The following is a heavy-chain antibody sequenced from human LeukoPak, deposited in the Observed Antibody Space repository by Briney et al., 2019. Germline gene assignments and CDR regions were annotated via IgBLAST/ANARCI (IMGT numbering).Heavy chain of an antibody. CDR3: ARDRAGGSGTRRGSFDY. CDR1: GFTFSSYW. CDR2: INQDGSEK. J-gene: IGHJ4*02. Sequence: GSLRLSCAASGFTFSSYWMSWVRQAPGKGLERVANINQDGSEKYYLDSAKGRFTISRDNAKNSVYLQMNSLRVEDTAVYYCARDRAGGSGTRRGSFDYWGQGTLVTVSS. D-gene: IGHD1-26*01. V-gene: IGHV3-7*01.